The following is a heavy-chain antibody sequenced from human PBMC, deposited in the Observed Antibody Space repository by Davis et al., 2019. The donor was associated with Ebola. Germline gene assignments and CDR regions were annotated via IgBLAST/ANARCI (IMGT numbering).Heavy chain of an antibody. CDR3: ARGTSLARNFDY. D-gene: IGHD3-3*02. J-gene: IGHJ4*02. V-gene: IGHV5-51*01. CDR2: IFPGDSDT. CDR1: GYNFNTHW. Sequence: GGSLRLSCKGSGYNFNTHWIGWVRQLPGKGLEWMAIIFPGDSDTRYSPSFQGQVTMSADESISTAYLQWSSLKASDTAMYYCARGTSLARNFDYWGQGTLVTVSS.